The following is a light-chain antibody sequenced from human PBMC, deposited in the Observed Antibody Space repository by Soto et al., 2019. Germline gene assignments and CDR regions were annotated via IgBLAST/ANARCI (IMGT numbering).Light chain of an antibody. CDR1: QDVSSS. V-gene: IGKV1-9*01. CDR2: AAS. J-gene: IGKJ4*01. Sequence: DTQFTQSPAFLSSSLGDRVTITCRASQDVSSSVGWYQQKPGKAPKLLISAASTLHSGVPSRFSGSGSGTDFTLTISSLQPEDFATYYCQQLWTYPLTFGRGTKVDIK. CDR3: QQLWTYPLT.